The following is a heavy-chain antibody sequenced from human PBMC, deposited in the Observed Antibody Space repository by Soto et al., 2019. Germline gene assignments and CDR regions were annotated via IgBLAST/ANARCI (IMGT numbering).Heavy chain of an antibody. CDR2: IIPIFGTA. CDR1: GGTFSIYA. D-gene: IGHD6-6*01. J-gene: IGHJ4*02. Sequence: SVKVSCKASGGTFSIYAIIWVRQAPGQGLEWMGGIIPIFGTANYAQKFQGRVTITADESTSTAYMELSSLRSEDTAVYYCARGGYSSSSVAIDYWGQGTLVTVSS. CDR3: ARGGYSSSSVAIDY. V-gene: IGHV1-69*13.